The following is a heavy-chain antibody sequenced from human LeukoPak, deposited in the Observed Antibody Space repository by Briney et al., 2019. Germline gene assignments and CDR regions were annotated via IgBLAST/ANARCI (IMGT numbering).Heavy chain of an antibody. CDR3: ANDVEMALDY. CDR2: IWYDGSNK. CDR1: GFTFSSYG. J-gene: IGHJ4*02. V-gene: IGHV3-33*06. D-gene: IGHD5-24*01. Sequence: PGGSLRLSCAASGFTFSSYGMHWIRQAPGKGLEWVAVIWYDGSNKYYADSVKGRFTISRDNSKNTLYLQMNSLRAEDTAVYYCANDVEMALDYWGQGTLVTVSS.